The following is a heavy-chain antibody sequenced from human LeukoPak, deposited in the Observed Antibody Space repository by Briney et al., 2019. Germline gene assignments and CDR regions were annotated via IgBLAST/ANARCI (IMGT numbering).Heavy chain of an antibody. Sequence: GGSLRLSCAASGFTFSSYAMSWVHQAPGKGLEWVSAISGSGGSTYYADSVKGRFTISRDNSKNTLYLQMNSLRAEDTAVYYCAKWTSGADYYDSSGPVGYWGQGTLVTVSS. CDR1: GFTFSSYA. V-gene: IGHV3-23*01. CDR2: ISGSGGST. CDR3: AKWTSGADYYDSSGPVGY. D-gene: IGHD3-22*01. J-gene: IGHJ4*02.